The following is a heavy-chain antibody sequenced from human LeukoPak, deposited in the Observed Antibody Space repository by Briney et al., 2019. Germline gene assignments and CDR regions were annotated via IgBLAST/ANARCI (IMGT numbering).Heavy chain of an antibody. V-gene: IGHV5-51*01. CDR1: GYSFINYW. Sequence: GESLKISCTVSGYSFINYWIGWVRQMPGRGLEWMGIIYPGDSDTRYSPSFQGQVTISADKSISAAYLQWSSLKASDTAMYYCARLNYYGTINWFDPWGQGTLVTVSS. CDR2: IYPGDSDT. D-gene: IGHD3-10*01. CDR3: ARLNYYGTINWFDP. J-gene: IGHJ5*02.